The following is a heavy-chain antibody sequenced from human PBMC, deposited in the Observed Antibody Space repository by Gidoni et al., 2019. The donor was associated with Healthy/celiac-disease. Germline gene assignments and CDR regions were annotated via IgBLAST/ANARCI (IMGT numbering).Heavy chain of an antibody. Sequence: QVQLQESGPGLVKPSETLSLTCTVSGGSISSYYWSWIRQPPGKGLEWIGYIYYSGSTNYNPSLKSRVTISVDTSKNQFSLKLSSVTAADTAVYYCARRIAVAGYGGFDYWGQGTLVTVSS. J-gene: IGHJ4*02. CDR3: ARRIAVAGYGGFDY. CDR1: GGSISSYY. V-gene: IGHV4-59*08. CDR2: IYYSGST. D-gene: IGHD6-19*01.